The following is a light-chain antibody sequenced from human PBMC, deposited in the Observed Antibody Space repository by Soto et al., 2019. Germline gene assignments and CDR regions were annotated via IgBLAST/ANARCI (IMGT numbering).Light chain of an antibody. CDR1: QSVLYSSNNKNY. J-gene: IGKJ1*01. CDR2: WAS. V-gene: IGKV4-1*01. Sequence: DIVMTPSPDSLAVSLHERATISFKSSQSVLYSSNNKNYSAWYQQKPGQPRKLLIYWASPRESGVTARFSGSGYGTDLTLTIRRLQDEDVAVYYCQEYYGTPWTFGTGTKVDIK. CDR3: QEYYGTPWT.